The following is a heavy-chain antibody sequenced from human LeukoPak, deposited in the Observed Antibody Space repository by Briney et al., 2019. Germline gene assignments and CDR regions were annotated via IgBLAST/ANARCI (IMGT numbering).Heavy chain of an antibody. CDR1: GYTFTDYY. CDR2: INPNSGGT. CDR3: ARARWQLVPYFDY. J-gene: IGHJ4*02. D-gene: IGHD6-6*01. Sequence: GASVKVSCKASGYTFTDYYMHWVRQAPGQGLEWMGWINPNSGGTNFAQKFQGRVAMTRDTSLSTAYMELGSLRSDDTAVYYCARARWQLVPYFDYWGQGTLVTVSS. V-gene: IGHV1-2*02.